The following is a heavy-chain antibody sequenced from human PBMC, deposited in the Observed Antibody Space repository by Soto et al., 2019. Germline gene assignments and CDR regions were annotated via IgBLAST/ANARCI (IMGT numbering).Heavy chain of an antibody. Sequence: GGSLRLSCAASRFTFSNYAMHWVRQAPGKGLQWVAVISYDGSKKYFADSVKGRFTISRDNSRNTLFLHMNSLRVEDTAVYYCARGGLFLEWLQEAFDYWGQGTLVTVSS. CDR3: ARGGLFLEWLQEAFDY. D-gene: IGHD3-3*01. CDR2: ISYDGSKK. J-gene: IGHJ4*02. V-gene: IGHV3-33*05. CDR1: RFTFSNYA.